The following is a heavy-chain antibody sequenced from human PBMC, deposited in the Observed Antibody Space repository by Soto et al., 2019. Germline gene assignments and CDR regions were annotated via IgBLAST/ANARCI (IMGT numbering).Heavy chain of an antibody. J-gene: IGHJ2*01. CDR1: GYTLTSYA. V-gene: IGHV1-3*01. CDR3: ARGASSVTTFHFEL. D-gene: IGHD4-17*01. CDR2: INPGNGNT. Sequence: QVQLVQSGAEVKKPGASVKVSCKASGYTLTSYAMHWVRQAPGQSLEWMGWINPGNGNTRYSQKFQGRVTITRDTSATTAYMELSSLRSEDTAVYYSARGASSVTTFHFELWGRGTLVTVSS.